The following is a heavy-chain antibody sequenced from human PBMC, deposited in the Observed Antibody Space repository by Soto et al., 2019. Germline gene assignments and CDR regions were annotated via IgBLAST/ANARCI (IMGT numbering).Heavy chain of an antibody. D-gene: IGHD1-20*01. Sequence: KPSETLSLTCAVYGGSFSGYYWSWIRQPPGKGLEWIGEINHSGSTNYNPSLKSRVTISVYTSKNQFSLKLSSVTAADTAVYYCARGRYNSKYLGKGTLVTASS. J-gene: IGHJ4*02. CDR3: ARGRYNSKY. CDR1: GGSFSGYY. CDR2: INHSGST. V-gene: IGHV4-34*01.